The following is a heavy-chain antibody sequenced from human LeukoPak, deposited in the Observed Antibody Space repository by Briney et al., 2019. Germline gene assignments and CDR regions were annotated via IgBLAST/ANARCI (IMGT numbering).Heavy chain of an antibody. Sequence: ASVKVSCKASGYTFTSYDINWVRQATGQGLEWMGIINPSGGSTSYAQKFQGRVTMTRDTSTSTVYMELSSLRSEDTAVYYCARGTVTTFYYYYGMDVWGQGTTVTVSS. V-gene: IGHV1-46*01. CDR1: GYTFTSYD. D-gene: IGHD4-17*01. J-gene: IGHJ6*02. CDR3: ARGTVTTFYYYYGMDV. CDR2: INPSGGST.